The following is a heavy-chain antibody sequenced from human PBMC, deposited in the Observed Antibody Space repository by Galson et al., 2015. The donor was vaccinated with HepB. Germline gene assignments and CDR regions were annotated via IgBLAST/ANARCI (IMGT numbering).Heavy chain of an antibody. Sequence: SLRLSCAASGFTFSSYAIHWVRQAPGKGLEWVALISYDGSNKYYADSVKGRFTISRDKSKNTLYLQMNSLRVDDTAVYYCARDQENTGTYSPLDYWGQGTLVTVSS. CDR1: GFTFSSYA. J-gene: IGHJ4*02. D-gene: IGHD1-1*01. CDR3: ARDQENTGTYSPLDY. V-gene: IGHV3-30*04. CDR2: ISYDGSNK.